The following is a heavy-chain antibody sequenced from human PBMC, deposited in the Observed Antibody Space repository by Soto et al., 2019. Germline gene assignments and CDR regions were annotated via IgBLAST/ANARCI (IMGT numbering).Heavy chain of an antibody. V-gene: IGHV3-73*01. CDR3: TRLGNTAMVRNGMDV. CDR2: IRSKANSYAT. Sequence: GGSLRLSCAASGFTFSGSAMHWVRQASGKGLEWVGRIRSKANSYATAYAASVKGRFTISRDDSKNTAYLQMNSLKTEDTAVYYCTRLGNTAMVRNGMDVWGQGTTVT. D-gene: IGHD5-18*01. CDR1: GFTFSGSA. J-gene: IGHJ6*02.